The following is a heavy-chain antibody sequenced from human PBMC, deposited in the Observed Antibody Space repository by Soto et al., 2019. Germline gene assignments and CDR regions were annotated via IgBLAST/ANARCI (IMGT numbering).Heavy chain of an antibody. CDR1: GLSVSTSGVG. Sequence: QITLKESGPTLVKPTQTLTLTCAFSGLSVSTSGVGVGRIRQPPGKALEWLAYIYWDDDKGYSPSLKNRLTITKDTSKNQVVLTMANMDPVDTATYYCVHRLTSSWGNSWYKWGQGALVTVSS. J-gene: IGHJ4*02. CDR3: VHRLTSSWGNSWYK. D-gene: IGHD6-13*01. V-gene: IGHV2-5*02. CDR2: IYWDDDK.